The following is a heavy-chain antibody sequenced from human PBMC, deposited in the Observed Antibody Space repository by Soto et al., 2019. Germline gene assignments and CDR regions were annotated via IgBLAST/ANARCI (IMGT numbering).Heavy chain of an antibody. V-gene: IGHV3-64*02. Sequence: EVQLVESGEGLVQPGGSLRLSCAASGFTFGSYAMHWVRQAPGKGLEYVSAISSNGGSTYYADSVKGRFTISRDNSKNTLYLQMGSLRAEDMAVYYCARGAGWFDYWGQGTLVTVSS. J-gene: IGHJ4*02. CDR3: ARGAGWFDY. CDR1: GFTFGSYA. CDR2: ISSNGGST. D-gene: IGHD2-15*01.